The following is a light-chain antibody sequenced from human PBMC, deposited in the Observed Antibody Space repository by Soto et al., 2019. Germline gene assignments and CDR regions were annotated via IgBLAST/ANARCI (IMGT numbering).Light chain of an antibody. CDR2: DAS. CDR1: QSVSSY. V-gene: IGKV3-11*01. Sequence: EIVLTQTPATQSLSPGERATLSCRASQSVSSYLAWYQQKPGQAPRLLIYDASNRATGIPARFSGSGSGTDFTLTISSLEPEDFAVYYCQHRSNWWTFGQGTKVEIK. J-gene: IGKJ1*01. CDR3: QHRSNWWT.